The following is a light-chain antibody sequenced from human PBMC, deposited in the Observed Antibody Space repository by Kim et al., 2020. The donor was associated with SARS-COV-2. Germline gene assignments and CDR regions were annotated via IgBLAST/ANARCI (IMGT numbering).Light chain of an antibody. V-gene: IGLV1-47*01. Sequence: GQRVTNSCSGSSSNSGSNFLYWYQPLPGTAPKLHIFRNNQQPSGVPGRVSGYRAGTTASLANSGLRSEDVADYYCAAWDDSLSGWVFGGGAQLTVL. CDR1: SSNSGSNF. J-gene: IGLJ3*02. CDR2: RNN. CDR3: AAWDDSLSGWV.